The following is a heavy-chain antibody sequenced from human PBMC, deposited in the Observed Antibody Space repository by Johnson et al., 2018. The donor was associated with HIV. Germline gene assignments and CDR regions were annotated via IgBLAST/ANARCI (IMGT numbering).Heavy chain of an antibody. D-gene: IGHD3-16*01. CDR3: ARIGDAFDI. CDR1: GFTFSSYA. J-gene: IGHJ3*02. V-gene: IGHV3-66*02. Sequence: EVQLVESGGGVVQPGRSLRLSCAASGFTFSSYAMHWVRQAPGKGLEWVSVIYSGGSTYYADSVKGRFTISRDNSKNTLYLQINSLRAEDTAVYYCARIGDAFDIWGQGTMVTVSS. CDR2: IYSGGST.